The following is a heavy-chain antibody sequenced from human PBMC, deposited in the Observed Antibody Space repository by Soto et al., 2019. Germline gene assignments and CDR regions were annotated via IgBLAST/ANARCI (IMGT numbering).Heavy chain of an antibody. J-gene: IGHJ5*02. CDR2: IYYSGST. V-gene: IGHV4-59*01. D-gene: IGHD6-6*01. CDR3: ARDRRPPEYSSWWFDP. CDR1: SGSISSYY. Sequence: SETLSLTCTVSSGSISSYYWSWIRQPPGKGLEWIGYIYYSGSTNYNPSLKSRVTISVDTSKNQFSLKLSSVTAADTAVYYCARDRRPPEYSSWWFDPWGQGTLVTVSS.